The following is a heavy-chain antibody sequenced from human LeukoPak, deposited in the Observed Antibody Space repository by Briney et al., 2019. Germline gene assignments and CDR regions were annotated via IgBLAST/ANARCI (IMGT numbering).Heavy chain of an antibody. D-gene: IGHD3-22*01. CDR3: ARGHGYYDSSGYYH. V-gene: IGHV3-21*01. Sequence: GGSLRLSCAASGFTFSSYSMNWVRQAPGLGLEWVSSISSSSSYKYYADSVKGRFTISRDNANNSLYLQMNSLRAEDTAVYYCARGHGYYDSSGYYHWGQGTLVTVSS. J-gene: IGHJ4*02. CDR1: GFTFSSYS. CDR2: ISSSSSYK.